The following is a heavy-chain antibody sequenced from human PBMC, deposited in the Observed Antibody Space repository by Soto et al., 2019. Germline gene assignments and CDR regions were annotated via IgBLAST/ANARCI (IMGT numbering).Heavy chain of an antibody. CDR1: GGSISSGGYY. CDR3: ARGERYFDWLLGTDAFDI. D-gene: IGHD3-9*01. CDR2: IYYSGST. Sequence: PSETLSLTCTVSGGSISSGGYYWSWIRQHPGKGLEWIGYIYYSGSTYHNPSLKSRVTISVDTSKNQFSLKLSSVTAADTAVYYCARGERYFDWLLGTDAFDIWGKGTMVTVSS. J-gene: IGHJ3*02. V-gene: IGHV4-31*03.